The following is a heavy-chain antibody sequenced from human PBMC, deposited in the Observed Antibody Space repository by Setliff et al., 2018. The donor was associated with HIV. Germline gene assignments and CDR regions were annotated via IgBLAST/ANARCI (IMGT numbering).Heavy chain of an antibody. D-gene: IGHD6-19*01. CDR1: GYTFTSYG. CDR3: ARCGGCSGWSYYYYCYMDV. Sequence: ASVKVSCKASGYTFTSYGISWVRQAPGQGLEWMGWISAYNGNTNYAQKLQGRVTMTTDTSTSTAYMELRSLRSDDTAVYYCARCGGCSGWSYYYYCYMDVWGKGTTVTVSS. CDR2: ISAYNGNT. J-gene: IGHJ6*03. V-gene: IGHV1-18*01.